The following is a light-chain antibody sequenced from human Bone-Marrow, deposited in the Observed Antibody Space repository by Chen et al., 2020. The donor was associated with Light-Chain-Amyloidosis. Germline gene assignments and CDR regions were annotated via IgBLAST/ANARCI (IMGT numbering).Light chain of an antibody. V-gene: IGLV3-25*03. J-gene: IGLJ2*01. CDR3: QSADRSGTYEVI. CDR2: RDT. CDR1: DLPKKY. Sequence: SYELTQPPSVSVSPGQTARITCSGDDLPKKYAYWYQQKPGQAPVLVIHRDTERPSGISERFSCSSSGTTAMLTISGVQAEDEADYHCQSADRSGTYEVIFGGGTKLTVL.